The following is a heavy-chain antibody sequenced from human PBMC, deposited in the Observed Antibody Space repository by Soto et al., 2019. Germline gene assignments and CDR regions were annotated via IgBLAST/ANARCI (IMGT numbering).Heavy chain of an antibody. Sequence: PGGSLRLSCAASGFTFSSYAMSWVRQAPGKGLEWASAISGSGGSTYYADSVKGRFTISRDNSKNTLYLQMNSLRAEDTAVYYCAKSVTLKQWLVLTFDYWGQGTLVTVSS. V-gene: IGHV3-23*01. CDR2: ISGSGGST. CDR3: AKSVTLKQWLVLTFDY. CDR1: GFTFSSYA. D-gene: IGHD6-19*01. J-gene: IGHJ4*02.